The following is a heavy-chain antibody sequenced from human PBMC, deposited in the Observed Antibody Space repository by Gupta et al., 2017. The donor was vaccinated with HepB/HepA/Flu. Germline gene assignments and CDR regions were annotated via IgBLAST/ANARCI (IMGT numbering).Heavy chain of an antibody. V-gene: IGHV4-39*01. Sequence: QLQLQESGPGLVKPSETLSLTCTVSGGSIGSTTYSWGWIRQPPGKGLEWIVSIYYSGSTYYNPSLKSRVTISVDTSKNQFSLKLSSVTAADTAVYYCARHLITSGANWGWYFDLWGRGTLVTVSS. CDR1: GGSIGSTTYS. CDR2: IYYSGST. CDR3: ARHLITSGANWGWYFDL. J-gene: IGHJ2*01. D-gene: IGHD4/OR15-4a*01.